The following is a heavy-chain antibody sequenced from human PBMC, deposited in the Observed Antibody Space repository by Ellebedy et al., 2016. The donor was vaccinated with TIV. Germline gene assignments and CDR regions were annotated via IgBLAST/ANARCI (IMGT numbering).Heavy chain of an antibody. CDR3: AKGSSSGFNYDRVGFEY. CDR2: ISGDGSSA. V-gene: IGHV3-23*01. CDR1: GFTFGSFA. J-gene: IGHJ4*02. D-gene: IGHD3-22*01. Sequence: GESLKISCAASGFTFGSFAMHWVRQAPGKGLEWLSVISGDGSSAYLADSVKGRFTLTRDNSKKMLYLQMNRLRTEDTAVYYCAKGSSSGFNYDRVGFEYWGQGTLATVSS.